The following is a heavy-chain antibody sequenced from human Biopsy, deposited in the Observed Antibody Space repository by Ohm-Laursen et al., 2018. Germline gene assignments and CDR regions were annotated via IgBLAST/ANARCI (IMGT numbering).Heavy chain of an antibody. V-gene: IGHV4-59*01. J-gene: IGHJ2*01. CDR2: VYYTGST. Sequence: SDTLSLTCTVSGDSISSYYWSWIRQPPGKGLEWIGYVYYTGSTDYNPSLQSRVTISVDTSTNHFSLRLLSVTPADTAIYYCARDRGYYSDRTVPGYFNLWGRGTLVTVSS. D-gene: IGHD3-22*01. CDR3: ARDRGYYSDRTVPGYFNL. CDR1: GDSISSYY.